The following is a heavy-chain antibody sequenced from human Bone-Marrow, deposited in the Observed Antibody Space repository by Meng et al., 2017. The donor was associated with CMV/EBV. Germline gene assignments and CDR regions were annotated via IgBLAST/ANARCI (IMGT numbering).Heavy chain of an antibody. Sequence: GESLKISCAASGFTVSSNYMSWVRQAPGKGLEWVSVIYSGGSTYYADSVMGRFTISRDNSKNTLYLQMNSLKTEDTAVYYCTPADMITFGGVLSYYYGMDVWGQGTTVTVSS. D-gene: IGHD3-16*01. CDR3: TPADMITFGGVLSYYYGMDV. CDR2: IYSGGST. CDR1: GFTVSSNY. V-gene: IGHV3-53*01. J-gene: IGHJ6*02.